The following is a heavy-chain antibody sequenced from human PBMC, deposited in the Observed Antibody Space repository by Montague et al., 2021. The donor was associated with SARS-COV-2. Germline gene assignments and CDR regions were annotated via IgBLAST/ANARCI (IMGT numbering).Heavy chain of an antibody. CDR2: IDWDDNK. CDR3: ARSLYDILTGYYLPFDY. CDR1: GFSLSTSGMC. V-gene: IGHV2-70*20. D-gene: IGHD3-9*01. J-gene: IGHJ4*02. Sequence: PALVKPTQTLTLTCTFSGFSLSTSGMCVSWVRQPPGKALEWLALIDWDDNKFYSTSLKTRLTISKDTSKNQVALTMTNVDPVDTATYYCARSLYDILTGYYLPFDYWGQGTLVTVSS.